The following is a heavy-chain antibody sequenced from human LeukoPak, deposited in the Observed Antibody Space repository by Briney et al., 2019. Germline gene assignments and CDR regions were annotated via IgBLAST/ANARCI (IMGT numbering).Heavy chain of an antibody. CDR3: ASATTVTRDAFDI. J-gene: IGHJ3*02. V-gene: IGHV3-23*01. CDR1: GFTFSSYV. D-gene: IGHD4-17*01. CDR2: ISGSGDTT. Sequence: GGSLRLSCAASGFTFSSYVMTWVRRAPGEGLEWVSAISGSGDTTYYADSVKGRFTISRDNSKNTLYVQMNSLRAEDTAVYYCASATTVTRDAFDIWGQGTMVTVSS.